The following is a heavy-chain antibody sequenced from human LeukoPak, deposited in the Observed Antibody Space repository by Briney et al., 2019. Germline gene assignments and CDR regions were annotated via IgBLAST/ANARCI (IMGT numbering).Heavy chain of an antibody. Sequence: GASVKVSCKASGYTFTSYGISWVRQAPGQGLEWMGGIIPIFGTANYAQKFQGRVTITADESTSTAYMELSSLRSEDTAVYYCARVYSSGWTGPHHALDYWGQGTLVTVSS. CDR1: GYTFTSYG. D-gene: IGHD6-19*01. J-gene: IGHJ4*02. CDR3: ARVYSSGWTGPHHALDY. CDR2: IIPIFGTA. V-gene: IGHV1-69*13.